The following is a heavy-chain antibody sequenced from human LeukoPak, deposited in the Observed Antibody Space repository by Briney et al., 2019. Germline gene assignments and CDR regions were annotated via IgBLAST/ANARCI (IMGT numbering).Heavy chain of an antibody. Sequence: ASVKVSCKASGYTFTSYAMHWVRQAPGQRLEWMGWINAGNGHTKYSQKFQGRVTMTTDTSTSTAYMELRSLRSDDTAVYYCASSPYYYDSSGYYGGQIDYWGQGTLVTVSS. J-gene: IGHJ4*02. CDR1: GYTFTSYA. CDR2: INAGNGHT. D-gene: IGHD3-22*01. V-gene: IGHV1-3*01. CDR3: ASSPYYYDSSGYYGGQIDY.